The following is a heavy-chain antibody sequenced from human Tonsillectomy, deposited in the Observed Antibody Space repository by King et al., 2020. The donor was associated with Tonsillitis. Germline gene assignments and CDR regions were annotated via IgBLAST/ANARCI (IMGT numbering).Heavy chain of an antibody. J-gene: IGHJ6*03. CDR1: GGSISSGSYY. D-gene: IGHD1-26*01. CDR3: AGDKGWDSARYFYDYMDV. CDR2: IFTSGNT. V-gene: IGHV4-61*02. Sequence: VQLQESGPGLVKPSQTLSLTCSVSGGSISSGSYYWTWIRQPAGKGLEWIGRIFTSGNTHYNPSLRSRVTIPLETSKNQFSLKLSSVTAADTDIYYCAGDKGWDSARYFYDYMDVGGRGTTVTVSS.